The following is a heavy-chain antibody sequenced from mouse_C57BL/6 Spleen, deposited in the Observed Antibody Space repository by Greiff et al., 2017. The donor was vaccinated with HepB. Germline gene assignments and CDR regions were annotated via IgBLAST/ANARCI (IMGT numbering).Heavy chain of an antibody. CDR3: ARTPPYYGSSSYYFDY. CDR2: IYPGDGDT. V-gene: IGHV1-82*01. J-gene: IGHJ2*01. Sequence: QVQLQQSGPELVKPGASVKISCKASGYAFSSSWMNWVKQRPGKGLEWIGRIYPGDGDTNYNGKFKGKATLTADKSSSTAYMQLSSLTSEDSAVYFCARTPPYYGSSSYYFDYWGQGTTLTVSS. D-gene: IGHD1-1*01. CDR1: GYAFSSSW.